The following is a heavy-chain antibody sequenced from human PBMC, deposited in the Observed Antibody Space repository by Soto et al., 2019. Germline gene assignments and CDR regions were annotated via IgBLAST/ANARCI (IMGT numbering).Heavy chain of an antibody. V-gene: IGHV4-34*01. Sequence: QVQLQQWGAGLLKPSETLSLTCAVYGGSFSGYYWSWIRQPPGKGLEWIGEINHSGSTNYNPSLKIRVTISVDTSKNQFSLKLSSVTAADTAVYYCARLEPLAGTTFDYWGQGTLVTVSS. D-gene: IGHD1-7*01. J-gene: IGHJ4*02. CDR2: INHSGST. CDR1: GGSFSGYY. CDR3: ARLEPLAGTTFDY.